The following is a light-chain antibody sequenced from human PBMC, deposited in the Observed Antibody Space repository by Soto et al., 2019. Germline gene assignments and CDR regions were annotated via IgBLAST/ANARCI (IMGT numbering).Light chain of an antibody. CDR3: CSYAGSSSYV. J-gene: IGLJ1*01. CDR2: EVS. Sequence: QSALTQPASVSGSPGQSITISCTGTSSDIGNYDFVSWYQQVPGTAPKAMIYEVSKRPSGVSNRFSGSKSGNTASLTISGLQAEDEADYYCCSYAGSSSYVFGTGTKLTVL. V-gene: IGLV2-23*02. CDR1: SSDIGNYDF.